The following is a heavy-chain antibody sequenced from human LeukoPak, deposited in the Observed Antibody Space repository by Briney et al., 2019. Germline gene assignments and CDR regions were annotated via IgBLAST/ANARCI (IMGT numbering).Heavy chain of an antibody. Sequence: SGTLSLTCGVSGGSITNTNYWTWVRQPPGKGLEWIGEVNLQGSTNCNPSLMGRVAISVDKSENHVSLQLTSVTAADTAVYYCAREGGPYRPLDYSGQGTLVTVSS. V-gene: IGHV4-4*02. CDR2: VNLQGST. J-gene: IGHJ4*02. CDR1: GGSITNTNY. CDR3: AREGGPYRPLDY.